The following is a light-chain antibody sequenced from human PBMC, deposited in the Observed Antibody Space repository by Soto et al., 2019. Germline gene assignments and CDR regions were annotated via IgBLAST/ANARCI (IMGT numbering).Light chain of an antibody. V-gene: IGLV1-40*01. CDR2: GNS. CDR1: SSNFGAGYD. Sequence: QSVLTQPPSVSGAPGQRVTISCTGSSSNFGAGYDVHWYQQLPGTAPKVLIYGNSNRPSGVPDRFSGSKSGTSASLAITGLQAEDEADYYCQSYDSSLSGYVFGTGTKVT. CDR3: QSYDSSLSGYV. J-gene: IGLJ1*01.